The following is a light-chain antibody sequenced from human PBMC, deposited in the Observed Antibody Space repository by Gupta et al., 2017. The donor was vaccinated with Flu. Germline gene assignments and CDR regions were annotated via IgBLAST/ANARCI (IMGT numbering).Light chain of an antibody. V-gene: IGKV2-28*01. CDR3: RQSLKAART. J-gene: IGKJ1*01. Sequence: VTPAERASISCRSTQSRLHSNGFLYVNWSMQRPGQSPHLLIYLGSRRASGVPDRFSGNGSGRYFTLTISILEAADVGLYYCRQSLKAARTFGRGTMVEVK. CDR2: LGS. CDR1: QSRLHSNGFLY.